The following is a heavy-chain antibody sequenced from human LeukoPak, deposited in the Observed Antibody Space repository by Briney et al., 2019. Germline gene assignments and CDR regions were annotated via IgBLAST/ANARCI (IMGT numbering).Heavy chain of an antibody. CDR1: GYTFTGYY. CDR3: ARDRTRTGYSSGWYHDY. J-gene: IGHJ4*02. V-gene: IGHV1-2*02. D-gene: IGHD6-19*01. Sequence: ASVKVSCKASGYTFTGYYMHWATQAPGQGLEWMGWINPNSGGTNYAQKFQGRVTMTRDTSISTAYMELSRLRSDDTAVYYCARDRTRTGYSSGWYHDYWGQGTLVTVSS. CDR2: INPNSGGT.